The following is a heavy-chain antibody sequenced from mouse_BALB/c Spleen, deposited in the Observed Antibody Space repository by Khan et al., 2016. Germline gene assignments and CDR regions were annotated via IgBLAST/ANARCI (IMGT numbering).Heavy chain of an antibody. CDR1: GFNIKDTY. Sequence: EVQLQQSGAELVKPGASVKLSCTASGFNIKDTYMHWVKQRPEQGLEWIGRIDPANGNTKYDPKFQGKATITADTSSNTVYLQLSSLTSEDTAVYYCSQIYDGYYGFAYWGQGTLVTVSS. CDR2: IDPANGNT. J-gene: IGHJ3*01. V-gene: IGHV14-3*02. D-gene: IGHD2-3*01. CDR3: SQIYDGYYGFAY.